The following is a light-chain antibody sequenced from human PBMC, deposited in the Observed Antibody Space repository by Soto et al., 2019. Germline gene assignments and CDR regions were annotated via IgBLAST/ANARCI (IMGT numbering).Light chain of an antibody. CDR1: QSISNY. Sequence: IQMTQSPLCMSLSXGDRVTITXXASQSISNYLNWYQQKAGKAPKLLIYAASSLQSGVPSRFSGSGSGTDFTLTISSLQPENSATYYCQQSYSIPWTFGQGTKVDIK. V-gene: IGKV1-39*01. J-gene: IGKJ1*01. CDR3: QQSYSIPWT. CDR2: AAS.